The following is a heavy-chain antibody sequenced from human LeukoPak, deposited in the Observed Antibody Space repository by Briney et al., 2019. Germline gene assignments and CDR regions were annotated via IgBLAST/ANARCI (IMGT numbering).Heavy chain of an antibody. CDR3: ARDLSNSEYNSWAFDI. V-gene: IGHV6-1*01. D-gene: IGHD1-20*01. J-gene: IGHJ3*02. CDR2: TYYRSKWYN. Sequence: SQTLTLTCAISGDSVSSNSAAWNWIRQSPSRGLEWLGRTYYRSKWYNDYAVSVKSRITINPDTSKNQFSLQLNSVTPEDTAVYYCARDLSNSEYNSWAFDIWGQGTMVTVSS. CDR1: GDSVSSNSAA.